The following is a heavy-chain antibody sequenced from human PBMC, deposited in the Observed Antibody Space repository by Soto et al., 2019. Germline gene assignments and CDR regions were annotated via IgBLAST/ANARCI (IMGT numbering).Heavy chain of an antibody. CDR3: AERDGIYVVETATDY. V-gene: IGHV3-23*01. Sequence: GGSLRLSCAASGFTFSSYATSCVRHAHRKGLEWVSAISGSGGSTYYADSVKGRFTISRDNSKNTLYRQMNSLRTEDPAVDDCAERDGIYVVETATDYWGQGTLVTVSS. D-gene: IGHD2-21*02. J-gene: IGHJ4*02. CDR2: ISGSGGST. CDR1: GFTFSSYA.